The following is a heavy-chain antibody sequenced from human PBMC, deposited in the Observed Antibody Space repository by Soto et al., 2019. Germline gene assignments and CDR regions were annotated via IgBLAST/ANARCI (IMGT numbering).Heavy chain of an antibody. V-gene: IGHV3-23*01. CDR1: GFTFSRYA. D-gene: IGHD6-19*01. CDR3: AKTANGWFSAFDI. Sequence: EVQLLESGGGLVQPGGSLRLSRAASGFTFSRYAMSWVRQAPGKGLEWVSAISGSGGTTYYADSVKGRFTFSRDKSKNTLYLQMNSLIAEDTAVYYCAKTANGWFSAFDIWGQGTMVTVSS. J-gene: IGHJ3*02. CDR2: ISGSGGTT.